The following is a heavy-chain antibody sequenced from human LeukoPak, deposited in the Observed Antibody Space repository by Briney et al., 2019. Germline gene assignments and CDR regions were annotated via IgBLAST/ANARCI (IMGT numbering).Heavy chain of an antibody. CDR1: GITFSSYG. CDR3: ARGGKIALAGTRSPQYFQH. D-gene: IGHD6-19*01. V-gene: IGHV3-23*01. J-gene: IGHJ1*01. Sequence: PGGSLRLSCAASGITFSSYGMSWVRQAPGKGLEWVSSISSTGGTTYYADSVKGRFTISRDNSKNTLYLQMNSQRPEDTAVYYCARGGKIALAGTRSPQYFQHWGQGTLVTVSS. CDR2: ISSTGGTT.